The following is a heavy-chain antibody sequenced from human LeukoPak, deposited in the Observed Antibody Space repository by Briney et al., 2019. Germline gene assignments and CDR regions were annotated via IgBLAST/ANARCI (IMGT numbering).Heavy chain of an antibody. D-gene: IGHD4-23*01. Sequence: ASVKVSCKASGYTFTTYYVHWVRQAPGQGLEWMGIINPSGGSTTYAQKFRGRLTMTRDMSTSTVYMELSSLRSEDTAVYYCARASNGGNSWGGYYYYMDVWGKGTTVTISS. J-gene: IGHJ6*03. CDR1: GYTFTTYY. CDR3: ARASNGGNSWGGYYYYMDV. CDR2: INPSGGST. V-gene: IGHV1-46*01.